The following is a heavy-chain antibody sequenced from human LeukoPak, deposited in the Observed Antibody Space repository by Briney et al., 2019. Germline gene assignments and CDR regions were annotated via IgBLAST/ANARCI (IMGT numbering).Heavy chain of an antibody. CDR3: ARGIAAAGTRYWFDP. Sequence: ASVKVSCKASGYTFTSYAMNWVRQAPGQGLEWMGWINTNTGNPTYAQGFTGRFVFSLDTSVSTAYLQISSLKAEDTAVYYCARGIAAAGTRYWFDPWGQGNLVIVSS. D-gene: IGHD6-13*01. CDR1: GYTFTSYA. CDR2: INTNTGNP. J-gene: IGHJ5*02. V-gene: IGHV7-4-1*02.